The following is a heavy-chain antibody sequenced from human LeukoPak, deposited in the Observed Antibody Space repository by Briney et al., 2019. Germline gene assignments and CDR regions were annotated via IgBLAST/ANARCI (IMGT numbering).Heavy chain of an antibody. CDR3: AGGYCSSTSCYLFDY. Sequence: ASVKVSCKASGYTFTSYAMHWVRQAPGQRLEWMGWINAGNGNTKYSQKFQGRVTITRDTSASTAYMELSSLRSEDTAVYYCAGGYCSSTSCYLFDYWGQGTLVTVSS. CDR1: GYTFTSYA. V-gene: IGHV1-3*01. D-gene: IGHD2-2*01. CDR2: INAGNGNT. J-gene: IGHJ4*02.